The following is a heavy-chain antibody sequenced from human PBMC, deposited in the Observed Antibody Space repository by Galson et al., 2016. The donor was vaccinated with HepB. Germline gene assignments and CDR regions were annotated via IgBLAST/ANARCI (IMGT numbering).Heavy chain of an antibody. V-gene: IGHV4-34*01. CDR3: ARIDYSSHYYFDY. CDR2: INHNGTS. CDR1: GASFSGYY. D-gene: IGHD4-11*01. Sequence: SEPLSLTCAVYGASFSGYYWSWIRQPPGKGLEWIGEINHNGTSNYNPSLKSRVTISPDTSKNQFSLKLSSVTAADTAVYYCARIDYSSHYYFDYWGQGTLVTVSS. J-gene: IGHJ4*02.